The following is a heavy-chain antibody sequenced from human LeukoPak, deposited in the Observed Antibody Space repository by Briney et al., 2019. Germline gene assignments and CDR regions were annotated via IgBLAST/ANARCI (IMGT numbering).Heavy chain of an antibody. CDR3: ARKGGLGTYGIFDY. CDR1: GGTFSSYT. Sequence: SVKVSCKASGGTFSSYTISWVRQAPGQGLEWMGRIIPILGEPDYAQKFQGRVTITADMSTSTAYMELSSLRSEDTAVYYCARKGGLGTYGIFDYWGQGTLVTVSP. V-gene: IGHV1-69*02. CDR2: IIPILGEP. J-gene: IGHJ4*02. D-gene: IGHD3-10*01.